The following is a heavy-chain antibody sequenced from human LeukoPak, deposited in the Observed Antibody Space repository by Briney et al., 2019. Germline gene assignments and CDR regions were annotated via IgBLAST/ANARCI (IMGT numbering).Heavy chain of an antibody. CDR3: ASAGAYYDSSGYYLWYFDL. J-gene: IGHJ2*01. CDR1: GFTFSSYA. D-gene: IGHD3-22*01. V-gene: IGHV3-23*01. CDR2: ISGSGGST. Sequence: PGGSLRLSCAASGFTFSSYAMSWVRQAPGKGLEWVSAISGSGGSTYYAGSVKGRFTISGDNSKNSLYLQMNSLRAEDTAVYYCASAGAYYDSSGYYLWYFDLWGRGTLVTVSS.